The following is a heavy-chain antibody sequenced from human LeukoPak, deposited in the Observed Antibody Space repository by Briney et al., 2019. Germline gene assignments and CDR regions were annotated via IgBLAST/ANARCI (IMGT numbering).Heavy chain of an antibody. CDR3: ARDKWNFPNAFDI. V-gene: IGHV1-3*03. D-gene: IGHD1-7*01. CDR1: GYNFTTYA. CDR2: INAGTGNT. J-gene: IGHJ3*02. Sequence: GASVKVSCKASGYNFTTYAIHWVRQAPGQRLEWMGWINAGTGNTRYSQEFQGRITFTSDTSASTDYMELSSLRSEDMAVYYCARDKWNFPNAFDIWGQGTMVTVSS.